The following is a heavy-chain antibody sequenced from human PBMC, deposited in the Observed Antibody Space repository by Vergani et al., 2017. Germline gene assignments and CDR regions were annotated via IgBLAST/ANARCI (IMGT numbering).Heavy chain of an antibody. V-gene: IGHV1-2*02. D-gene: IGHD1-26*01. J-gene: IGHJ4*02. Sequence: QVQLVQSGAEVKKPVASVKVSCKASGYTFTGYYMHWVRQAPGQGLEWMGWINPNSGGTNYAQKFQGRVTMTRDTSISTAYMELSRLRSDDTAVYYCARTADKWELPHRRYFDYWGQGTLVTVSS. CDR1: GYTFTGYY. CDR2: INPNSGGT. CDR3: ARTADKWELPHRRYFDY.